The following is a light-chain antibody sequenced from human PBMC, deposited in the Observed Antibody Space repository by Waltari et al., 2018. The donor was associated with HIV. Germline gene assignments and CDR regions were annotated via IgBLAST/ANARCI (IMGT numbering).Light chain of an antibody. CDR1: QSISNS. CDR2: KAS. J-gene: IGKJ3*01. V-gene: IGKV1-5*03. Sequence: DIQMTQSPSTLSASVVDRVTITFRASQSISNSLAWYQQKPGKAPKLLIYKASSLESGVPSRFSGSGSGTEFTLTISSLQPDDFATYYCQQYNSYVTFGPGTKVDIK. CDR3: QQYNSYVT.